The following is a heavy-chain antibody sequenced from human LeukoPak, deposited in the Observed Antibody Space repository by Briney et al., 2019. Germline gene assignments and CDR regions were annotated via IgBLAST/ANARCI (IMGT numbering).Heavy chain of an antibody. CDR1: GFTFSSYV. J-gene: IGHJ4*02. D-gene: IGHD3-9*01. V-gene: IGHV3-23*01. CDR3: ATTYYDVLTAYRPFDH. CDR2: ISGSGGST. Sequence: GGSLRLSCAASGFTFSSYVMSWVRQAPGKGLEWVSGISGSGGSTNYADSVKGRFTISRDNSKNTVYLQMNSLRAEDTAVYYCATTYYDVLTAYRPFDHWGQGTLVTVSS.